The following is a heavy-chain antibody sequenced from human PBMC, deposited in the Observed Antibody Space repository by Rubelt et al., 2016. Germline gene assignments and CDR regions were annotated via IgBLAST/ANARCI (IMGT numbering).Heavy chain of an antibody. CDR1: GYSFTNYW. D-gene: IGHD2-2*01. CDR3: ARENAANWFDP. J-gene: IGHJ5*02. Sequence: EVQLVQSGAEVKKPGESLRISCQASGYSFTNYWISWVRQMPGKGLEWMGRIDPSDSYTEYSPSFQGHVTISVERSISTAVRQWSGLRASDTGTYCCARENAANWFDPWGQGTLVTVSS. CDR2: IDPSDSYT. V-gene: IGHV5-10-1*03.